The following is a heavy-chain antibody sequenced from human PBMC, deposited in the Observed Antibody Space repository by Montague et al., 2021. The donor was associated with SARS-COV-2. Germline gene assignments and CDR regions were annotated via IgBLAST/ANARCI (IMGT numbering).Heavy chain of an antibody. J-gene: IGHJ6*03. Sequence: SETLSLTCAVYGESFSGHYWTWIRQPPGKGLEGIGEIYHTGSTNYNPSLKSRVTISVDTSKNQFSLKLRSVTAADTAVYYCARGRIELSMIVVVMTGASYYMDVWGKGTTVTVPS. CDR3: ARGRIELSMIVVVMTGASYYMDV. D-gene: IGHD3-22*01. CDR2: IYHTGST. CDR1: GESFSGHY. V-gene: IGHV4-34*01.